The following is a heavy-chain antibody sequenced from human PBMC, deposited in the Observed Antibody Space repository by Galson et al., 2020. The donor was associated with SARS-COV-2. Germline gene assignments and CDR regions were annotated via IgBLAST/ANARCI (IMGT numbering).Heavy chain of an antibody. V-gene: IGHV3-30*04. J-gene: IGHJ1*01. CDR2: ISYDGSNK. CDR1: GFTFSSYA. CDR3: ARGAGSYGTYFQH. Sequence: GESLKISCAASGFTFSSYAMHWVRQAPGKGLEWVAVISYDGSNKYYADSVKGRFTISRDNSKNTLYLQMNSLRAEDTAVYYCARGAGSYGTYFQHWGQGTLVTVSS. D-gene: IGHD5-18*01.